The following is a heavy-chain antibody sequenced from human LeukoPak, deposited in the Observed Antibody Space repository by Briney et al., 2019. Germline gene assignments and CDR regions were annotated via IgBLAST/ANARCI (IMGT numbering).Heavy chain of an antibody. CDR3: AKEKHYYGSIVAY. V-gene: IGHV3-7*04. CDR2: IKQDGSEK. Sequence: GGSLRLSCAASGFTFSTYWMSWVRQAPGKGLEWVASIKQDGSEKYYVDSVKGRFSISRDNAGNSLFLQMHSLRAEDSAIYYCAKEKHYYGSIVAYWGQGTLVTVSS. J-gene: IGHJ4*02. D-gene: IGHD3-10*01. CDR1: GFTFSTYW.